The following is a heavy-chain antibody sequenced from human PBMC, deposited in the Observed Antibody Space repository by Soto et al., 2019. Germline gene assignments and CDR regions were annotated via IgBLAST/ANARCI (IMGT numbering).Heavy chain of an antibody. CDR3: ARDSPYGMDA. J-gene: IGHJ6*02. CDR1: GGSISSGGYY. Sequence: SETLSLTCPVSGGSISSGGYYWSWIRQHPGKGLEWIGYIYYSGSTYYSPSLKSRVTISLDTSKNQFSLKLSSVTAADTAVYYCARDSPYGMDAWGQGTTVTVSS. CDR2: IYYSGST. V-gene: IGHV4-31*03.